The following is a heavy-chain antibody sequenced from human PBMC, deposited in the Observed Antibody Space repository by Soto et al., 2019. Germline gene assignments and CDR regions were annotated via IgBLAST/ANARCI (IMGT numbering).Heavy chain of an antibody. Sequence: GGSLRLSCAASGFTFTRHSMNWVRQAAGKGLEWISYISDSSGTIYYADSVKGRFTISRDNVQNSLYLQMNSPRDEDTAVYYCARHSDWFDPWGQGTLVTVSS. D-gene: IGHD3-10*01. CDR3: ARHSDWFDP. J-gene: IGHJ5*02. V-gene: IGHV3-48*02. CDR1: GFTFTRHS. CDR2: ISDSSGTI.